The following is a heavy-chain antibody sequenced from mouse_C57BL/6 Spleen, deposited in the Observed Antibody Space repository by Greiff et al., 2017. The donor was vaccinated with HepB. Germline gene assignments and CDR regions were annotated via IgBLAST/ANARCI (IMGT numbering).Heavy chain of an antibody. CDR2: IYPSDSET. CDR1: GYTFTSYW. J-gene: IGHJ1*03. Sequence: QVQLQQPGAELVRPGSSVKLSCKASGYTFTSYWMDWVKQRPGQGLEWIGNIYPSDSETHYNQKFKDKATLTVDKSYSTAYMQLSSLTSEDSAVYYCARAYGSSYRYFDVWGTGTTVTVSS. D-gene: IGHD1-1*01. CDR3: ARAYGSSYRYFDV. V-gene: IGHV1-61*01.